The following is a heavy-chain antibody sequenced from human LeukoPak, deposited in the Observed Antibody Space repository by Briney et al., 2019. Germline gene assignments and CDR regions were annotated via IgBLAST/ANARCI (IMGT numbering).Heavy chain of an antibody. V-gene: IGHV3-23*01. CDR1: GFTFSSYA. CDR3: AKHPIVVIGPSWFDP. J-gene: IGHJ5*02. D-gene: IGHD3-22*01. Sequence: GGSLRLSCAASGFTFSSYAMSWVRQAPGKGLEWVSAISGSGGSTYYADSVKGRFTISRDNSKNTLYLQMNSLRAEDTAVYYCAKHPIVVIGPSWFDPWGQGTLVTVSS. CDR2: ISGSGGST.